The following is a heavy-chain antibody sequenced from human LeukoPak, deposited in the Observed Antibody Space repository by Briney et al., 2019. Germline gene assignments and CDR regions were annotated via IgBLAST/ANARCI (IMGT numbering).Heavy chain of an antibody. J-gene: IGHJ4*02. CDR1: GGSISSYY. Sequence: SETLSLTCTVSGGSISSYYWSWIRQPPGKGLEWIGYIYTSGSTNYNPSLKSRVTISVDTSKNQFSLKLSSVTAADTAVYYCARTYLTPGSAFGYWGQGTLVTVSS. CDR3: ARTYLTPGSAFGY. V-gene: IGHV4-4*09. D-gene: IGHD4-23*01. CDR2: IYTSGST.